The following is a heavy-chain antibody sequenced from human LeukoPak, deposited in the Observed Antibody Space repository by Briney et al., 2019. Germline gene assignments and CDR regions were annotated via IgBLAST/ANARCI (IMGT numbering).Heavy chain of an antibody. CDR1: GFTFSSYS. CDR2: ISSSSSYI. CDR3: ANSLAVAGTNFDY. V-gene: IGHV3-21*04. D-gene: IGHD6-19*01. Sequence: GGSLRLSCAASGFTFSSYSMNWVRQAPGKGLEWVSSISSSSSYIYYADSVKGRFTISRDNAKNTLYLQMNSLRAEDTAVYYCANSLAVAGTNFDYWGQGTLVTVSS. J-gene: IGHJ4*02.